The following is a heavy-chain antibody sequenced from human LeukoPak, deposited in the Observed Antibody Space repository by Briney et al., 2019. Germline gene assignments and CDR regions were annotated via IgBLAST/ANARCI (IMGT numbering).Heavy chain of an antibody. Sequence: GRSLRLSCAASGFTFSSYAMLWVRQAPGKGLEWVAVISYDGSNKYYADSVKGRFTISRDNSKNTLYLQMNSLRAEDTAVYYCATGIGYCSGGSCRDYFDYWGQGTLVTVSS. CDR2: ISYDGSNK. V-gene: IGHV3-30*04. J-gene: IGHJ4*02. CDR3: ATGIGYCSGGSCRDYFDY. CDR1: GFTFSSYA. D-gene: IGHD2-15*01.